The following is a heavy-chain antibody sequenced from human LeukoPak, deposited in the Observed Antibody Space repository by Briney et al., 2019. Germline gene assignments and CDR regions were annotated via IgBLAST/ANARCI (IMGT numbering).Heavy chain of an antibody. CDR1: GGSFSGYY. CDR3: ARGVGGSSSYYNWFDP. CDR2: INHSGST. V-gene: IGHV4-34*01. J-gene: IGHJ5*02. D-gene: IGHD1-26*01. Sequence: PSETLSLTCAVYGGSFSGYYWSWIRQPPGKGLEWIGEINHSGSTNYNPSLKSRVTISVDTSKNQFSLKLSSVTAADTAVYYCARGVGGSSSYYNWFDPWGQGTLVTVSS.